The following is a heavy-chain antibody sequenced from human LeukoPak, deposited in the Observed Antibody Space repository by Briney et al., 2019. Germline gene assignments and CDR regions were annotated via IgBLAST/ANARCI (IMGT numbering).Heavy chain of an antibody. V-gene: IGHV4-34*01. CDR2: INHSGST. J-gene: IGHJ4*02. Sequence: SETLSLTCAVYGGSFSGYYWSWIRQPPGKGLEWIGEINHSGSTNYNPSLKSRVTISVDTSKNQFSLKLSSVTAADTAVYYCARGRYGGCALHPHDYWGQGTLVTVSS. CDR1: GGSFSGYY. D-gene: IGHD1-26*01. CDR3: ARGRYGGCALHPHDY.